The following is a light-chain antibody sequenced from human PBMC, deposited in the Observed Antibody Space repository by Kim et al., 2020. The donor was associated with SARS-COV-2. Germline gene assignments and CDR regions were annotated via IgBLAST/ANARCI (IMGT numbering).Light chain of an antibody. CDR3: SSYAGSNNVV. CDR1: SSDVGGYNY. V-gene: IGLV2-8*01. CDR2: EVS. Sequence: QSALTQPPSASGSPGQSVTISCTGTSSDVGGYNYVSWFQQHPGKAPKLMIYEVSKRPSGVPDRFSASKSGNTASLTVSGLQAEDEADYYCSSYAGSNNVVFGGVTQLTVL. J-gene: IGLJ2*01.